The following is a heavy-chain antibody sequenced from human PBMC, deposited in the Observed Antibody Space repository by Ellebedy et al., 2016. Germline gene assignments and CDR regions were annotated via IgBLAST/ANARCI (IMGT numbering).Heavy chain of an antibody. J-gene: IGHJ5*02. CDR1: GFTFSSSW. V-gene: IGHV3-7*03. D-gene: IGHD2-15*01. Sequence: GESLKISXAASGFTFSSSWMSWVRQPPGKGLEWVANIKEDGSEKYYVDSVRGRFIISRDNAKETLFLQMNSLRADDTAVYYCTRDPRVGYPWGQGTLVTVSS. CDR3: TRDPRVGYP. CDR2: IKEDGSEK.